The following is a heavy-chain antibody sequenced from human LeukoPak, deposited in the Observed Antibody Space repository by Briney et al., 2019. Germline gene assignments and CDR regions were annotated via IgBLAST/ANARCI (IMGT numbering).Heavy chain of an antibody. CDR1: GFTFSSYA. CDR2: ISSSSSYI. D-gene: IGHD3-22*01. J-gene: IGHJ3*02. V-gene: IGHV3-21*01. CDR3: ARTLYYDSSGYIPDAFDI. Sequence: GGSLRLSCAASGFTFSSYAMSWVRQAPGKGLEWVSSISSSSSYIYYADSVKGRFTISRDNAKNSLYLQMNSLRAEDTAVYYCARTLYYDSSGYIPDAFDIWGQGTMVTVSS.